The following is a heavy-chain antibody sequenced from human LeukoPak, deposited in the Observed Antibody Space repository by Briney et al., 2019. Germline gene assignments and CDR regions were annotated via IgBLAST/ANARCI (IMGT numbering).Heavy chain of an antibody. Sequence: GGSLRLSCAASGFTFSSYAMRWVRQAPGKGLEWVSAISGSGGSTYYADSVKGRFTISRDNSKNTLYLQKNSMRAEDTAVYYCAKGWYNFDYWGQGTLVTVSS. CDR1: GFTFSSYA. D-gene: IGHD6-13*01. V-gene: IGHV3-23*01. CDR2: ISGSGGST. CDR3: AKGWYNFDY. J-gene: IGHJ4*02.